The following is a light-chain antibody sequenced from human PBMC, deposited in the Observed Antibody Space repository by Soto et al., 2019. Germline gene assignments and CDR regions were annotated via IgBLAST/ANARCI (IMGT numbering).Light chain of an antibody. J-gene: IGLJ3*02. CDR3: SSYTSGSTWG. V-gene: IGLV2-14*01. CDR1: SSDVGGYNY. Sequence: QSVLTQPASVSGSPGQSITISCTGTSSDVGGYNYVSWYQQHPGKAPKLMIYEVSNRPSGVSNRFSGSKSGNTASLTISGLQAEDEADYYCSSYTSGSTWGFGGGTKRTVL. CDR2: EVS.